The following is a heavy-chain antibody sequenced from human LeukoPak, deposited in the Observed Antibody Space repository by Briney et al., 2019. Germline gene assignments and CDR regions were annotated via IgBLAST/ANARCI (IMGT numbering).Heavy chain of an antibody. Sequence: GGSLRLSCAASGFTFSDYYMIWIRQAPGKGLEWVSYISSSGSTIYYADSVKGRFTISRDNAKNSLYLQMNSLRAEDTAVYYCARGQYYYDSSGYYNWFDPWGQGTLVTVSS. V-gene: IGHV3-11*01. D-gene: IGHD3-22*01. CDR3: ARGQYYYDSSGYYNWFDP. CDR2: ISSSGSTI. CDR1: GFTFSDYY. J-gene: IGHJ5*02.